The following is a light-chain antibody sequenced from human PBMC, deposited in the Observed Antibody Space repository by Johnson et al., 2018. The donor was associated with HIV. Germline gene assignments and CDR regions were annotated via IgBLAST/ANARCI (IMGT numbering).Light chain of an antibody. CDR3: GTWDSSLRAYV. CDR1: SSNIGNNY. CDR2: ENN. V-gene: IGLV1-51*02. Sequence: QSVLTQPPSVSAAPGQKVTISCSGSSSNIGNNYVSWYQQLPRGAPKLLIYENNTRPSGIPDRFSGSKSGTSATLDITGLQSGDEADYYCGTWDSSLRAYVCGKGTKVTVL. J-gene: IGLJ1*01.